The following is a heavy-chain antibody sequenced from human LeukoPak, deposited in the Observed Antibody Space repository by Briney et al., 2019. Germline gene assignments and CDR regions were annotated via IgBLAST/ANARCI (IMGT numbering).Heavy chain of an antibody. V-gene: IGHV3-23*01. Sequence: GGSLRLSCAASGFTFSSYAMSWVRQAPGKGLEWVSAIRAGGGDTFFSDSVKGRFSISRDNSKNTLILQMDSLRADDTAIYYCAKILASGSGSYWGQGILVLVSS. CDR3: AKILASGSGSY. CDR1: GFTFSSYA. D-gene: IGHD3-10*01. J-gene: IGHJ4*02. CDR2: IRAGGGDT.